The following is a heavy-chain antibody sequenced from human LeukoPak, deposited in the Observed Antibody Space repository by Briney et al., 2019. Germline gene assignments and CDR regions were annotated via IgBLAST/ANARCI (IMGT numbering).Heavy chain of an antibody. CDR2: ISAYNGNT. V-gene: IGHV1-18*01. CDR3: ARAGTTGTPYRLVSTIYYYYYGMDV. CDR1: GYTFTSYG. J-gene: IGHJ6*02. D-gene: IGHD1-1*01. Sequence: ASVKVSCKASGYTFTSYGISWVRQAPGQGLEWMGWISAYNGNTNYAQKLQGRVTMTTDTSTSTAYMELRSLRSDDTAVYYCARAGTTGTPYRLVSTIYYYYYGMDVWGQGTTVTVSS.